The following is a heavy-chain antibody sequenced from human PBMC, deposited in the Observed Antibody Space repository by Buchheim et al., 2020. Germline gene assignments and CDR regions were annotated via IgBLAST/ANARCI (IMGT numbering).Heavy chain of an antibody. D-gene: IGHD6-19*01. J-gene: IGHJ2*01. CDR1: GFTFSSYA. V-gene: IGHV3-30*04. Sequence: QVQLVESGGGVVQPGRSLRLSCAASGFTFSSYAMHWVRQAPGKGLEWVAVISYDGSNKYYADSVKGRFTISRDNSKNTLYLQMNSLRAEDTAVYYCARDASGWYWRYFDLWGRGTL. CDR2: ISYDGSNK. CDR3: ARDASGWYWRYFDL.